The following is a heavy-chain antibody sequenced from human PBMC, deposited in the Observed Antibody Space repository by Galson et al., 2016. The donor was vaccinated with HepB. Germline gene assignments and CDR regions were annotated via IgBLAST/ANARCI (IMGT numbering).Heavy chain of an antibody. CDR3: LARGLGVADDDAFDV. J-gene: IGHJ3*01. D-gene: IGHD6-19*01. V-gene: IGHV3-15*05. CDR1: GFTFNHAW. Sequence: SLRLSCAASGFTFNHAWMNWVRQAPGKGLEWVGRTKGEADGGTIDYAAPAKGRFSISRADSKYTLFLQMTSLQTEDTAVYFCLARGLGVADDDAFDVWGLETMVTVSS. CDR2: TKGEADGGTI.